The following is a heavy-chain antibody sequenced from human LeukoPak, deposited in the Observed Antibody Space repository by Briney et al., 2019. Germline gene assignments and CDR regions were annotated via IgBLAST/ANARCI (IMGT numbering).Heavy chain of an antibody. CDR1: VGTFSSYA. D-gene: IGHD1-26*01. CDR2: IIPIFGTA. V-gene: IGHV1-69*05. J-gene: IGHJ4*02. CDR3: ARGGPVGAYFDY. Sequence: SVKVSCKASVGTFSSYAISWVRQAPGQGLEWMGRIIPIFGTANYAQKFQGRVTITTDESASTAYMELSSLRSEDTAVYYCARGGPVGAYFDYWGQGTLVTVSS.